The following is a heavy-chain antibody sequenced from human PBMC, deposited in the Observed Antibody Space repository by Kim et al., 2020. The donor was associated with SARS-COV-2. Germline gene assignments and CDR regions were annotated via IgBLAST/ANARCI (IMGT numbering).Heavy chain of an antibody. CDR2: IYYSGST. V-gene: IGHV4-39*01. Sequence: SETLSLTCTVSGGSISSSSYYWGWIRQPPGKGLEWIGSIYYSGSTYYNPSLKSRVTISVDTSKNQFSLKLSSVTAADTAVYYCARTDFPRTIFGVVIIEGGHIDYWGQGTLVTVSS. J-gene: IGHJ4*02. D-gene: IGHD3-3*01. CDR1: GGSISSSSYY. CDR3: ARTDFPRTIFGVVIIEGGHIDY.